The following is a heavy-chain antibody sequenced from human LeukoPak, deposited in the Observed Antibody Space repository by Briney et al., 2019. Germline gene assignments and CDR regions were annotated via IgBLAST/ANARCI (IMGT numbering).Heavy chain of an antibody. J-gene: IGHJ5*02. D-gene: IGHD3-10*01. CDR2: INPNSGGT. Sequence: ASVKVSCKASGYSFTGNYMRWVRQAPGQGLEWMGWINPNSGGTNYAQKFQGWVTMTRDTSISTAYMELSRLRSDDTAVYYCARSGHLGWFDPWGQGTLVTVSS. CDR1: GYSFTGNY. V-gene: IGHV1-2*04. CDR3: ARSGHLGWFDP.